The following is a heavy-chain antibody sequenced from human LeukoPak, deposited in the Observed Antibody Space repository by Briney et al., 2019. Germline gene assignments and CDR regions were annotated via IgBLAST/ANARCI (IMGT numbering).Heavy chain of an antibody. CDR1: GFTFSSNA. J-gene: IGHJ5*02. D-gene: IGHD1-1*01. CDR2: ISGGGGST. CDR3: AKDRNGRTGWFDP. Sequence: GGSLRLSCAASGFTFSSNAMSWVRQAPGKGLEWVSTISGGGGSTYYADSVKGRFTISRDNSKKTLYLQMNSLRAEDTAVYYCAKDRNGRTGWFDPWGQGTLVTVSS. V-gene: IGHV3-23*01.